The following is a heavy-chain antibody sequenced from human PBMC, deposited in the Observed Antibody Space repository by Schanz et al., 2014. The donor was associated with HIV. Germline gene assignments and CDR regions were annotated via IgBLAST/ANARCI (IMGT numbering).Heavy chain of an antibody. V-gene: IGHV3-21*04. J-gene: IGHJ4*02. D-gene: IGHD5-18*01. Sequence: VQLVESGGGVVQPGRSLRLSCAASGFTFSSSGMHWVRQAPGKGLEWVSAIVSSGGDTYYADFVEGRFTISRDNAKNSLNLQLKSLRAEDTAVYYCARGITGNSYGFDYWGQGALVSVSS. CDR3: ARGITGNSYGFDY. CDR1: GFTFSSSG. CDR2: IVSSGGDT.